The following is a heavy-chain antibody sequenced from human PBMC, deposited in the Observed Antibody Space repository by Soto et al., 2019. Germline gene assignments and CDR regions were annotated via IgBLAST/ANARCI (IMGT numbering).Heavy chain of an antibody. D-gene: IGHD3-3*01. CDR1: GYTFTSYY. J-gene: IGHJ4*02. V-gene: IGHV1-46*01. CDR2: INPSGGST. CDR3: ARRQERYYDFWSGYGLDY. Sequence: GASVKVSCKASGYTFTSYYMHWVRQAPGQGLEWMGIINPSGGSTSYAQKFQGRVTMTRDTSTSTVYMELSSLRSEDTAVYYCARRQERYYDFWSGYGLDYCGQGTLVTVSS.